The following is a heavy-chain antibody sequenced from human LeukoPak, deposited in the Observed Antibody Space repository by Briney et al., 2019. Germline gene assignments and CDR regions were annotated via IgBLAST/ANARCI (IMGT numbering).Heavy chain of an antibody. J-gene: IGHJ4*02. CDR3: ARDSDSSSSSTFDY. Sequence: SVKVSCKASGGTLSSYAISWVRQAPGQGLEWMGGIIPIFGTANYAQKFQGRVTITADKSTSTAYMELSSLRSEDTAVYYCARDSDSSSSSTFDYWGQGTLVTVSS. D-gene: IGHD6-13*01. CDR2: IIPIFGTA. V-gene: IGHV1-69*06. CDR1: GGTLSSYA.